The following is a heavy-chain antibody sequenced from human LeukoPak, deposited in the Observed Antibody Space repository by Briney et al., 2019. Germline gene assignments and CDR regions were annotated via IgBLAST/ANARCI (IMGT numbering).Heavy chain of an antibody. CDR1: RDSIRSSNYY. Sequence: SETLSLTCSVLRDSIRSSNYYWGWIRQPPGKGLEWIGSIYYSGSTYYNPSLEGRGTMSIDTSNSQFSLKLTSATATDTAVYYCVRLFYYDSSGPPSCGQGTLVTVSS. D-gene: IGHD3-22*01. J-gene: IGHJ5*02. V-gene: IGHV4-39*01. CDR2: IYYSGST. CDR3: VRLFYYDSSGPPS.